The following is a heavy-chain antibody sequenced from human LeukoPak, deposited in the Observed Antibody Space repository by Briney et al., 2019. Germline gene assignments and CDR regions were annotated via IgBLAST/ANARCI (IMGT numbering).Heavy chain of an antibody. CDR1: GGSISSYY. D-gene: IGHD2-15*01. CDR2: IYYSGST. J-gene: IGHJ6*03. CDR3: ARGYCCGGSCYSYYYYNYMDV. V-gene: IGHV4-59*01. Sequence: NSSETLSLTCTVSGGSISSYYWSWIRQPPGKGREWIGYIYYSGSTNYNPSLKSRVTISVDTSQNQFSLKLSSVPAADTVVYYCARGYCCGGSCYSYYYYNYMDVWGRGTTVTISS.